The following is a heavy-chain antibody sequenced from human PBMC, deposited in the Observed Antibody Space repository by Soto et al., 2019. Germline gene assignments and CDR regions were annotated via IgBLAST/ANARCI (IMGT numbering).Heavy chain of an antibody. CDR1: GLTFNTYS. CDR2: IDRISSRT. Sequence: GGSLILSCAVSGLTFNTYSMSWVRHAPGKGLEWVSTIDRISSRTHYADSVKGRFTISRDNSKNTLYLQMNSLRAEDTAVYYCAKRTHYDSSGYYPLYYYGMDVWGQGTTVNVSS. J-gene: IGHJ6*02. V-gene: IGHV3-23*05. CDR3: AKRTHYDSSGYYPLYYYGMDV. D-gene: IGHD3-22*01.